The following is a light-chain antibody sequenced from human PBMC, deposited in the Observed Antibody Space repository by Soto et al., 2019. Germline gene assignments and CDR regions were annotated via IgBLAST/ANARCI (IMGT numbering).Light chain of an antibody. Sequence: EIVMTQSPATLSVSPGERATLSCRASQSVSTNLAWYQQKPGQAPRLLIYGPSIRATGIPARFSGSVSGTEFPLTINSLQSEDFALYYCQEYDKWPPGFTFGPGIRVDNK. CDR2: GPS. CDR3: QEYDKWPPGFT. J-gene: IGKJ3*01. CDR1: QSVSTN. V-gene: IGKV3-15*01.